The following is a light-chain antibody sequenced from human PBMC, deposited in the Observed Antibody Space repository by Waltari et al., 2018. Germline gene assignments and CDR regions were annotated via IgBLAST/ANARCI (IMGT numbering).Light chain of an antibody. Sequence: IQMTQSPSSLSASVGDRVTITCRASQSISSYLNWYQQKPGKAPKLLIYAASSLQSGVPSRFSGSGSGTDFTLTISSLQPEDFATYYCQQYNSYSTFGQGTKLEMK. CDR3: QQYNSYST. J-gene: IGKJ2*01. V-gene: IGKV1-39*01. CDR1: QSISSY. CDR2: AAS.